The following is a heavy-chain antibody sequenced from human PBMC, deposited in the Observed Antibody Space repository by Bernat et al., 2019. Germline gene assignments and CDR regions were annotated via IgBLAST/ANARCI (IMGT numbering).Heavy chain of an antibody. V-gene: IGHV2-5*02. CDR1: GFSLTTRGVG. CDR2: IYWDDDK. D-gene: IGHD1-7*01. Sequence: QITLKESGPTLLNPTQTLTLTCTFSGFSLTTRGVGVGWIRQPPGKALEWLGLIYWDDDKRYRPSLRSRLTLTKDTSRNQVVLSIPNMDPDDTGTYYCARRLYLRSDWNYGRFDSWGQGTQVTVSS. CDR3: ARRLYLRSDWNYGRFDS. J-gene: IGHJ4*02.